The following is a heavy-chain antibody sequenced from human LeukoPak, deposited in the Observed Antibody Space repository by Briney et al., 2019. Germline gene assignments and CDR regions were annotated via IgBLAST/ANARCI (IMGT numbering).Heavy chain of an antibody. CDR3: ASGAYSYYYMDV. D-gene: IGHD4-11*01. CDR1: GGSFSGYY. CDR2: IYTSGST. Sequence: SETLSLTCAVYGGSFSGYYWSWIRQPAGKGLEWIGRIYTSGSTNYNPSLKSRVTMSVDTSKNQFSLKLSSVTAADTAVYYCASGAYSYYYMDVWGKGTTVTISS. J-gene: IGHJ6*03. V-gene: IGHV4-59*10.